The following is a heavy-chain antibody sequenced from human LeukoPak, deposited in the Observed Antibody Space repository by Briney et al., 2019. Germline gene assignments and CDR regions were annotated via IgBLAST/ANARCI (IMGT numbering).Heavy chain of an antibody. CDR2: IKQDGSVK. V-gene: IGHV3-7*03. D-gene: IGHD6-6*01. Sequence: GGSLRLSCAASGFPFTSYWMTWVGKAPGKGREWVANIKQDGSVKYYVDSVKGRFTISRDNAKNSLYLQMNSLRAEDTAVYKCARIGYSSSSLDFWGRGTLVTVSS. CDR1: GFPFTSYW. J-gene: IGHJ4*02. CDR3: ARIGYSSSSLDF.